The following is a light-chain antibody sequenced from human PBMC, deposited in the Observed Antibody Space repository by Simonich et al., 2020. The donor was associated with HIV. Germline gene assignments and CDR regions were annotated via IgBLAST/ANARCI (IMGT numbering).Light chain of an antibody. J-gene: IGKJ3*01. CDR1: KIVRSQ. CDR3: QQRNNWPLFT. CDR2: DAS. Sequence: EIVLTQSPATLSLSPGETATLFCRASKIVRSQLALYKQKPDQAPRLLIYDASNRATGIPARFSGSVSGTDFTLTVSSLEPEEFAVYSCQQRNNWPLFTFGPGTKVDIK. V-gene: IGKV3-11*01.